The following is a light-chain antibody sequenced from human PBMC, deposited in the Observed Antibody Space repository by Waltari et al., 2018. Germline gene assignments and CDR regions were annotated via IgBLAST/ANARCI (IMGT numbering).Light chain of an antibody. CDR1: SSDVGGYNY. Sequence: QSALAQPPSASGSPGQSVTISCTGTSSDVGGYNYVSCYQQHPGKAPKLMIYQVSKRPSGVPERFSGSKSGNTASLTVPGLQAEDEAAYYCSSYAGSNFVVFGGGTKVTVL. V-gene: IGLV2-8*01. J-gene: IGLJ2*01. CDR3: SSYAGSNFVV. CDR2: QVS.